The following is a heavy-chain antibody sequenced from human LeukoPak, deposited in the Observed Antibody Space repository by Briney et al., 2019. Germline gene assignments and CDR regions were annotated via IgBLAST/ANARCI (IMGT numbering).Heavy chain of an antibody. Sequence: GGSLRLSCAASGFTFSNHWMHWVRQAPGKGLMWVSRITTDGSSTVYADSVKGRFTISRDNAKNTVYLQMNSLRAEDTAVYHCARLGGGSDFDSWDQGTLVTVSS. CDR2: ITTDGSST. CDR3: ARLGGGSDFDS. CDR1: GFTFSNHW. V-gene: IGHV3-74*01. J-gene: IGHJ4*02. D-gene: IGHD3-10*01.